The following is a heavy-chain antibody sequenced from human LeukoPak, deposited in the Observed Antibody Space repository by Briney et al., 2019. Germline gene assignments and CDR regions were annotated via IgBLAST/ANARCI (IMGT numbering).Heavy chain of an antibody. Sequence: PGRFLRLSCAASGFTFGDYARNWVRQAPGKGLEWVSGIRCNSGSIGYAESVKGRFTISRDNARNSLYLQMNSLRAEDTALYYCAKALFGAVGDYWGQGTLVTVSS. V-gene: IGHV3-9*01. J-gene: IGHJ4*02. D-gene: IGHD3-3*01. CDR1: GFTFGDYA. CDR2: IRCNSGSI. CDR3: AKALFGAVGDY.